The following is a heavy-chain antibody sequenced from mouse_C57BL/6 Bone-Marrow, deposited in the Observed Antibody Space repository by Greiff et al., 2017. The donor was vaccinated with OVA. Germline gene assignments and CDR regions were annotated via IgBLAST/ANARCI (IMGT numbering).Heavy chain of an antibody. CDR3: ARSYGSGGFAY. D-gene: IGHD1-1*01. Sequence: QVQLQQPGAELVMPGASVKLSCKASGYTFTSYWMHWVKQRPGQGLEWIGEIDPSDSYTNYNQKFKGKSTLTVDKSSSTAYMQLSSLTSEDSAVYYGARSYGSGGFAYWGQGTLVTVSA. CDR2: IDPSDSYT. J-gene: IGHJ3*01. V-gene: IGHV1-69*01. CDR1: GYTFTSYW.